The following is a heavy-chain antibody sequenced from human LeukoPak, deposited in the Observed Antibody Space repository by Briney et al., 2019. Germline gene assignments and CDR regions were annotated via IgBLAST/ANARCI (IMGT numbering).Heavy chain of an antibody. CDR2: INPSGGST. D-gene: IGHD3-3*02. CDR1: GYTFTSYY. V-gene: IGHV1-46*01. Sequence: ASVKVSCKASGYTFTSYYMHWVRQAPGQGLEWMGIINPSGGSTSCAQKFQGRVTITRDTSTSTVYMELSSLRSEDTAVYYCARGLSIRPFDYWGQGTLVTVSS. CDR3: ARGLSIRPFDY. J-gene: IGHJ4*02.